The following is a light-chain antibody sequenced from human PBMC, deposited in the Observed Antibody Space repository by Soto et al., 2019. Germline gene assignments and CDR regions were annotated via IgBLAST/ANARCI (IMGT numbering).Light chain of an antibody. CDR3: CSFAMRSRLV. V-gene: IGLV2-23*01. CDR1: SSDVGNYNL. CDR2: EGG. Sequence: QSALTQPASVSGAPGQSITISCTGTSSDVGNYNLVSWYQQYPGKAPKLMIYEGGKRPSGVSKRFSGSKSGNTASLTISGLAADEDAYYYYCSFAMRSRLVFGAGTKLTVL. J-gene: IGLJ2*01.